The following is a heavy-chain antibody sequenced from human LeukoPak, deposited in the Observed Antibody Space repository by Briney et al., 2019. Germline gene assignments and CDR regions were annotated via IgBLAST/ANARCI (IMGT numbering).Heavy chain of an antibody. Sequence: SETLSLTCTVSGGSISSYYWSWIRQPPGKGLEWIGYIYYSGSTNYNPSLKSRVTISPDTSKNEFSLKLSSVTAADTAVYYCARVTFYYYMDVWGKGTTVTVSS. CDR3: ARVTFYYYMDV. J-gene: IGHJ6*03. CDR2: IYYSGST. D-gene: IGHD2-21*02. V-gene: IGHV4-59*12. CDR1: GGSISSYY.